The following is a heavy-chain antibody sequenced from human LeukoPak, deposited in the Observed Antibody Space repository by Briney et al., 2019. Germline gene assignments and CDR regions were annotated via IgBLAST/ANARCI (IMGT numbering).Heavy chain of an antibody. D-gene: IGHD3-16*01. CDR1: GFTFSSYD. V-gene: IGHV3-13*01. CDR2: IGTAGDT. CDR3: ARVRGDFGGSAFDI. J-gene: IGHJ3*02. Sequence: GGSLRLSCAASGFTFSSYDMHWGRQATGKGLEWVSAIGTAGDTYYPGSVQGRFTISRDNAKNSFYLQMNSLRAGDTAVYYCARVRGDFGGSAFDIWGQGTMVTVSS.